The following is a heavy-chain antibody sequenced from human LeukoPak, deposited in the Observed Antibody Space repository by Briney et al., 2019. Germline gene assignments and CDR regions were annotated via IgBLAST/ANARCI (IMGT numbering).Heavy chain of an antibody. CDR1: GFTFSSYA. D-gene: IGHD6-19*01. J-gene: IGHJ4*02. V-gene: IGHV3-23*01. CDR3: ARLWGSGWYYFY. Sequence: GSLRLSCAASGFTFSSYAMSWVRQAPGKGLEWVSAISGSGGNTYYADSVKGRFTISRDNSKNTLYLQMNSLRAEDTAVYYCARLWGSGWYYFYWGQGTLVTVSS. CDR2: ISGSGGNT.